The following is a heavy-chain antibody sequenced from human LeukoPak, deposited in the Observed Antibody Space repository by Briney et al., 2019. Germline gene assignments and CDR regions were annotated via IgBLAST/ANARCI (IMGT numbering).Heavy chain of an antibody. Sequence: GGSLRLSCAASGFTFSSYAMSWVRQAPGKGLEWVSDIGSSDNIISYANSVKGRFAISRDFAKNSLYLQMNSLRADDTAVYYCAREAVAGAFDSWGQGTLVTVSS. CDR1: GFTFSSYA. CDR2: IGSSDNII. J-gene: IGHJ4*02. D-gene: IGHD6-19*01. CDR3: AREAVAGAFDS. V-gene: IGHV3-48*04.